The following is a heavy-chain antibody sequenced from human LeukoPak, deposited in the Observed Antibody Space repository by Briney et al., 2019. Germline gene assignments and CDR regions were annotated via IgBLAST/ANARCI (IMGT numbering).Heavy chain of an antibody. V-gene: IGHV3-23*01. CDR3: ARDSDYQLLWSYYFDY. Sequence: GGSLRLSCAASGFTFINYAMSWVCQAPGKGLEWVSAISGSGGSTNYADSVKGRFTISRDNSKSTLYLQMNSLRAEDTAVYYCARDSDYQLLWSYYFDYWGQGTLVTASS. CDR1: GFTFINYA. J-gene: IGHJ4*02. CDR2: ISGSGGST. D-gene: IGHD2-2*01.